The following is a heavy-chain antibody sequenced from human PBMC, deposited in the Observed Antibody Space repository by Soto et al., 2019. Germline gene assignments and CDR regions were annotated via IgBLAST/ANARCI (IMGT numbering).Heavy chain of an antibody. J-gene: IGHJ4*02. CDR3: ASSVFESVWSGYYFDY. D-gene: IGHD3-3*01. CDR1: GGSISSSNW. Sequence: QVQLQESGPGLVKPSGTLSLTCAVSGGSISSSNWWRWVRQPPGKGLEWIGEIYHSGSTNFNPSLKSRVTISVDKSKNQFSLKLSAVTAADTAVYYCASSVFESVWSGYYFDYWGQGTLVTVSS. V-gene: IGHV4-4*02. CDR2: IYHSGST.